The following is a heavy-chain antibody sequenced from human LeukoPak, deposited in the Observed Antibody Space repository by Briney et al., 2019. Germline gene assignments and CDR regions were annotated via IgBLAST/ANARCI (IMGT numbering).Heavy chain of an antibody. CDR1: GFTFSSYS. Sequence: GGSLRLSCAASGFTFSSYSMNWVRQAPGKGLEWVSSISSSSSYIYYADSVKGRFTISRDNAKNSLYLQMNSLRAEDTAVYYCARDNAVAGMKTNYYYGTDVWGQGTTVTVSS. D-gene: IGHD6-19*01. V-gene: IGHV3-21*04. J-gene: IGHJ6*02. CDR3: ARDNAVAGMKTNYYYGTDV. CDR2: ISSSSSYI.